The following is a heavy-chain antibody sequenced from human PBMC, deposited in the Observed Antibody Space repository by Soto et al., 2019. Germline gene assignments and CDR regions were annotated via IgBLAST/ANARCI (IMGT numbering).Heavy chain of an antibody. CDR1: GFTVSSNY. CDR3: ARETSFYGDYQAGGDY. Sequence: PGGSLRLSCAASGFTVSSNYMSWVRQAPGKGLEWVSVIYSGGSTYYADSVKGRFTISRDNSKNTLYLQMNSLRAEDTAVYYCARETSFYGDYQAGGDYWGQGTLVTVSS. V-gene: IGHV3-66*01. J-gene: IGHJ4*02. D-gene: IGHD4-17*01. CDR2: IYSGGST.